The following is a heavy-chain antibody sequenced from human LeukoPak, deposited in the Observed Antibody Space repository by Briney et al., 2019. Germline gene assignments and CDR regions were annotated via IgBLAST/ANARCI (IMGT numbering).Heavy chain of an antibody. CDR1: GFTFSYYG. J-gene: IGHJ4*02. Sequence: GGSLRLSCAASGFTFSYYGMSWVRQAPGRGLEWVSAIRGRGGSTYYGDSVKGRFTIFRDNTKNTLYLQMDSLRAEDTAVYYCAKLGDDIVVVPAALFDYWGQGTLVTVSS. V-gene: IGHV3-23*01. CDR2: IRGRGGST. CDR3: AKLGDDIVVVPAALFDY. D-gene: IGHD2-2*01.